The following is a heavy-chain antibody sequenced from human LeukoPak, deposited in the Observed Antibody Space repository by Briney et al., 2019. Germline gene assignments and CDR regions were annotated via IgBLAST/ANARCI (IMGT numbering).Heavy chain of an antibody. J-gene: IGHJ4*02. D-gene: IGHD1-26*01. Sequence: GGSLRLSCAASGFTFSSYAMSWVRQAPGKGLEWVSAISGSGGSTYYADSVKGRFTISRDNAKNSLYLQMNSLRAEDTAVYYCARDLVPARSSGSFDYWGQGTLVTVSS. CDR3: ARDLVPARSSGSFDY. CDR2: ISGSGGST. V-gene: IGHV3-23*01. CDR1: GFTFSSYA.